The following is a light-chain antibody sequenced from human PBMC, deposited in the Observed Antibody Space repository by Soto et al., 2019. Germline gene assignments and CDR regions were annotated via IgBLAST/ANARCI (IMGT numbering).Light chain of an antibody. Sequence: SYELTQPPSVSVAPGETARITCGGNNFGSKSVHWDQQKPGQAPVLGVYDDSDRPSGIPERFSGSNSGNTATLTISRVEARDEADYYCQVWDSSSDHPWVFGGGTKVTVL. CDR3: QVWDSSSDHPWV. CDR2: DDS. V-gene: IGLV3-21*02. CDR1: NFGSKS. J-gene: IGLJ3*02.